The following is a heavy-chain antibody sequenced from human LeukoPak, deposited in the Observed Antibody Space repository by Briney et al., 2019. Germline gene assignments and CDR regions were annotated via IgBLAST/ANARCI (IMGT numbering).Heavy chain of an antibody. D-gene: IGHD6-19*01. CDR2: IWYDGSNK. CDR3: AGDQGAVAGTEYFQH. J-gene: IGHJ1*01. CDR1: GFTFSSYG. Sequence: PGGSLRLSCAASGFTFSSYGMHWVRQAPGKGLEWVAVIWYDGSNKYCADSVKGRFTISRDNSKNTLYLQMNSLRAEDTAVYYCAGDQGAVAGTEYFQHWGQGTLVTVSS. V-gene: IGHV3-33*01.